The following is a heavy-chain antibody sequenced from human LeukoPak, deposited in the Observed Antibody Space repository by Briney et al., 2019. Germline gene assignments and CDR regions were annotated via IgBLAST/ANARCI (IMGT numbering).Heavy chain of an antibody. Sequence: ASVKVSCKASGGTFSSYAISWVRQAPGQGLEWMGGIIPIFGTANYAQKFQGRVTITADESTSTAYMELSSLRSEDTAVYYCARELHPEGAFDIWGQGTMVTVSS. CDR3: ARELHPEGAFDI. V-gene: IGHV1-69*13. J-gene: IGHJ3*02. CDR1: GGTFSSYA. CDR2: IIPIFGTA. D-gene: IGHD1-14*01.